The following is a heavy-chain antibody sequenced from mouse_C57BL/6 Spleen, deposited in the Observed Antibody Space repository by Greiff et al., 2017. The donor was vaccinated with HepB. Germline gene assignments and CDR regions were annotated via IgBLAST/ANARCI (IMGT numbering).Heavy chain of an antibody. CDR2: FYPGSGSI. Sequence: QVQLQQSGAELVKPGASVKLSCKASGYTFTEYTIHWVKQRSGQGLEWIGWFYPGSGSIKYNEKFKDKATLTADKSSSTVYMELSRLTSEDSAVYICARHGTPHYYGSSTSYFDYWGQGTTLTVSS. CDR1: GYTFTEYT. CDR3: ARHGTPHYYGSSTSYFDY. V-gene: IGHV1-62-2*01. D-gene: IGHD1-1*01. J-gene: IGHJ2*01.